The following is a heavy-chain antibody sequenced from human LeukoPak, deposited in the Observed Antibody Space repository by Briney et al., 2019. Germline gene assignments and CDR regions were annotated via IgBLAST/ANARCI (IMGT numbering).Heavy chain of an antibody. CDR2: INPSGGST. CDR1: GYTFTGYY. CDR3: ARQSGRWDYYDSSGYNDY. D-gene: IGHD3-22*01. Sequence: ASVKVSCKASGYTFTGYYMHWVRQAPGQGLEWMGIINPSGGSTSYAQKFQGRVTMTRDTSTSTVYMELSSLRSEDTAVYYCARQSGRWDYYDSSGYNDYWGQGTLVTVSS. V-gene: IGHV1-46*01. J-gene: IGHJ4*02.